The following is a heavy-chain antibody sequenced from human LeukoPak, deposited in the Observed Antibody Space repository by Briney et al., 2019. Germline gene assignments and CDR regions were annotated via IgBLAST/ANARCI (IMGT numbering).Heavy chain of an antibody. CDR1: GGSISTYY. CDR2: IYYDGSA. Sequence: SATLSLTCAVAGGSISTYYWSWIRQPPGKGLEWIGYIYYDGSANYNPSLKSRVTISEDTSKNQISLKLSSVTAADTAVYYCARDNIQFDPWGQGTLVTVSS. D-gene: IGHD2/OR15-2a*01. V-gene: IGHV4-59*01. CDR3: ARDNIQFDP. J-gene: IGHJ5*02.